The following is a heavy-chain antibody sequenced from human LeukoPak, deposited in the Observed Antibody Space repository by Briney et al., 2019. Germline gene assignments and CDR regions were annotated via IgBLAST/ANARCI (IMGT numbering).Heavy chain of an antibody. CDR1: GGSLSGYY. J-gene: IGHJ4*02. CDR3: SRGVTDPN. CDR2: INHSGST. D-gene: IGHD3-16*01. V-gene: IGHV4-34*01. Sequence: SETLSLTCAVYGGSLSGYYWSWIRQPPGKGLEWIGEINHSGSTNYNLSLKSRVTISVDTSKNQLSLKLSSVTAADTAVYYCSRGVTDPNWGQGTLVTVSS.